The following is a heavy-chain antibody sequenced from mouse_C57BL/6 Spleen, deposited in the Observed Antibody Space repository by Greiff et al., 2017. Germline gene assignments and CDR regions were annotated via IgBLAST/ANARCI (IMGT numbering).Heavy chain of an antibody. J-gene: IGHJ2*01. V-gene: IGHV1-7*01. CDR1: GYTFTSYW. Sequence: VQLQQSGAELAKPGASVKLSCKASGYTFTSYWMHWVKQRPGQGLEWIGYINPSSGYTKYNQKFKDKDTLTADKSSSTAYMQLSSLTYEDSAVYYCARDYGSSYNFDYWGQGTTLTVSS. CDR3: ARDYGSSYNFDY. D-gene: IGHD1-1*01. CDR2: INPSSGYT.